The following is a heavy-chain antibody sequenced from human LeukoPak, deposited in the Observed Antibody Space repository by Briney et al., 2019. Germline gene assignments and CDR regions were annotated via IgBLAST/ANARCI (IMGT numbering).Heavy chain of an antibody. J-gene: IGHJ4*02. V-gene: IGHV3-23*01. CDR3: AKDRTYYYASGSPSFDY. Sequence: GGSLRLSCAASGFSFTTYAIGWVRQAPGKGLEWVSTIGGSGESTNYADSVKGRFTISRDNSKNTLYLQMNSLRAEDTAIYYCAKDRTYYYASGSPSFDYWGQGTLVTVSS. CDR2: IGGSGEST. D-gene: IGHD3-10*01. CDR1: GFSFTTYA.